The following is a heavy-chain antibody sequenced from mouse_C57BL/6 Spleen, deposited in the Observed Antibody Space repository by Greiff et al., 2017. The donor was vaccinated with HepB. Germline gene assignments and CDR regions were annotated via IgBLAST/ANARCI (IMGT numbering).Heavy chain of an antibody. D-gene: IGHD1-1*01. Sequence: EVKLMESGGGLVKPGGSLKLSCAASGFTFSSYAMSWVRQTPEKRLEWVATISDGGSYTYYPDNVKGRFTISRDNAKNNLYLQMSHLKSEDTAMYYCARPITTVEYFDVWGTGTTVTVSS. V-gene: IGHV5-4*03. J-gene: IGHJ1*03. CDR3: ARPITTVEYFDV. CDR2: ISDGGSYT. CDR1: GFTFSSYA.